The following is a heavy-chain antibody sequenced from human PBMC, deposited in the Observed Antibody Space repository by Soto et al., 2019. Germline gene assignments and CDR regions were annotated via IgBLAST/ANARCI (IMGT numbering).Heavy chain of an antibody. D-gene: IGHD3-22*01. V-gene: IGHV3-11*03. CDR2: ISSSSSYT. CDR3: ASNGYDSSGYCRDY. Sequence: RGSLRLYCAASGFTFSDYYMSWIRQAPGKGLEWVSYISSSSSYTNYADSVKGRFTISRDNAKNSLYLQMNSLRAEDTAVYYCASNGYDSSGYCRDYWGQGTLVTVSS. CDR1: GFTFSDYY. J-gene: IGHJ4*02.